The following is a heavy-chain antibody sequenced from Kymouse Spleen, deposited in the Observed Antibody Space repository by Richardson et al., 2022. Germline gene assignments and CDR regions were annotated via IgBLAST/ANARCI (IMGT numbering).Heavy chain of an antibody. CDR2: INHSGST. CDR1: GGSFSGYY. D-gene: IGHD3-10*01. J-gene: IGHJ5*02. V-gene: IGHV4-34*01. Sequence: QVQLQQWGAGLLKPSETLSLTCAVYGGSFSGYYWSWIRQPPGKGLEWIGEINHSGSTNYNPSLKSRVTISVDTSKNQFSLKLSSVTAADTAVYYCARGGTMVRGVNGWFDPWGQGTLVTVSS. CDR3: ARGGTMVRGVNGWFDP.